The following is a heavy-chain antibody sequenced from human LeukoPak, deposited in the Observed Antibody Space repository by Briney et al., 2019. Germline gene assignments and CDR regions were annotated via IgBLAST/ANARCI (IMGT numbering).Heavy chain of an antibody. CDR2: IKHDGSEK. J-gene: IGHJ4*02. CDR1: GFTFSSYW. Sequence: GGSLRLSCAASGFTFSSYWMSWVRQAPGKGLEWVANIKHDGSEKYYVASVKGRFTISKDNAKNSLYLQMNSLRAEDTAVYYCAKGNYDILTGYLYYFDYWGQGTLVTVSS. D-gene: IGHD3-9*01. V-gene: IGHV3-7*03. CDR3: AKGNYDILTGYLYYFDY.